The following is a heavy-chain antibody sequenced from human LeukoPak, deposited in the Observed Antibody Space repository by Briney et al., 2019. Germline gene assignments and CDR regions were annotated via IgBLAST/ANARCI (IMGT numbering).Heavy chain of an antibody. Sequence: GGSLRLSCTASGFTFSDYYMSWIRQAPGKGLEWVSYISSSGSTIYYADSVKGRFTISRDNTKNSLYLQMNSLRAEDTAVYYCAMNTAMVYYYYYYMDVWGKGTTVTVSS. V-gene: IGHV3-11*01. CDR3: AMNTAMVYYYYYYMDV. CDR2: ISSSGSTI. J-gene: IGHJ6*03. CDR1: GFTFSDYY. D-gene: IGHD5-18*01.